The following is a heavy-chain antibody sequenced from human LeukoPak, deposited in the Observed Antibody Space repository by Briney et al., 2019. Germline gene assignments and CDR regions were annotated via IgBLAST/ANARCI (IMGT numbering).Heavy chain of an antibody. J-gene: IGHJ4*02. CDR2: INHSGST. CDR3: ARGRYGSGSYYKTFDY. V-gene: IGHV4-34*01. Sequence: SETLSLTCAVYGGSFSGYYWSWIRQPPGKGLEWVGEINHSGSTNYNPSLKSRVTISVDTSKNQFSLKLSSVTAADTAVYYCARGRYGSGSYYKTFDYWGQGTLVTVSS. D-gene: IGHD3-10*01. CDR1: GGSFSGYY.